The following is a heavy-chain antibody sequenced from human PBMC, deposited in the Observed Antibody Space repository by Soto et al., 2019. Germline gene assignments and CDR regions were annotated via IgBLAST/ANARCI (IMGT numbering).Heavy chain of an antibody. Sequence: QVQLVQSGAEVKKPGSSVKVSCKASGGTFSSYAISWVRQAPGQGLEWMGGIIPIFGTANYAQKCQGRVTMTADKSTSTAYMELHSLRSEDTGFYYCARGGIWQRPRPWAADYRMDVWGQGTTVTVSS. D-gene: IGHD6-25*01. CDR2: IIPIFGTA. CDR3: ARGGIWQRPRPWAADYRMDV. J-gene: IGHJ6*02. CDR1: GGTFSSYA. V-gene: IGHV1-69*06.